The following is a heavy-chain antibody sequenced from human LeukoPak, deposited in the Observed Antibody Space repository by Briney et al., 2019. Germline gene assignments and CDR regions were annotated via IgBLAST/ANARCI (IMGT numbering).Heavy chain of an antibody. CDR2: INHSGST. CDR3: ARYIVSYPHDAFDI. CDR1: GGSFSGYY. V-gene: IGHV4-34*01. D-gene: IGHD1-26*01. Sequence: PSETLSPTCAVYGGSFSGYYWSWIRQPPGKGLEWLGEINHSGSTNYNPSLKSRVTISVDTSKKQFSLKLSSVTAADTAFYYCARYIVSYPHDAFDIWGQGTMVTVSS. J-gene: IGHJ3*02.